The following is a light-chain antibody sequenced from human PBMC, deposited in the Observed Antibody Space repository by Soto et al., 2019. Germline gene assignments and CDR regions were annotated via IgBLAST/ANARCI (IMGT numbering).Light chain of an antibody. CDR3: QQSYGIPRT. Sequence: IQLTHTPSTRLASVGDRVTISWRASQSISSYLNWYQQKPGKAPKLLISAASSLQSGVPSRFSGRGSGTDFTLTISSLQPEDFATYYCQQSYGIPRTFGQGTKVDIK. V-gene: IGKV1-39*01. J-gene: IGKJ1*01. CDR1: QSISSY. CDR2: AAS.